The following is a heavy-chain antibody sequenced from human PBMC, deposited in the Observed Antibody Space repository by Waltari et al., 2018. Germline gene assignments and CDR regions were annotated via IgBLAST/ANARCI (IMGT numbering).Heavy chain of an antibody. Sequence: QVQLQESGPGLVKPSQTLSLTCTVSGGSISSGSYYWSWIRQPAWRGLEWIGRIYTSGSTNYNPSLKSRVTISVDTSKNQFSLKLSAVTAADTAVYYCARWGIVVGGGDYWGQGTLVTVSS. CDR2: IYTSGST. CDR1: GGSISSGSYY. CDR3: ARWGIVVGGGDY. D-gene: IGHD2-2*01. J-gene: IGHJ4*02. V-gene: IGHV4-61*02.